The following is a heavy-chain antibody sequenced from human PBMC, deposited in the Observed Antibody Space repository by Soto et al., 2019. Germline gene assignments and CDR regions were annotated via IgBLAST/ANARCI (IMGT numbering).Heavy chain of an antibody. J-gene: IGHJ4*02. CDR3: ARSTYDSSGYYPFDY. CDR2: IIPIFGTA. CDR1: GGTFSSYA. D-gene: IGHD3-22*01. V-gene: IGHV1-69*13. Sequence: SVKVSCKASGGTFSSYAISWVRQAPGQGLEWMGGIIPIFGTANYAQKFQGRVTITADESTSTAYMELSSLRSEDTAVYYCARSTYDSSGYYPFDYWGQGTLVTVSS.